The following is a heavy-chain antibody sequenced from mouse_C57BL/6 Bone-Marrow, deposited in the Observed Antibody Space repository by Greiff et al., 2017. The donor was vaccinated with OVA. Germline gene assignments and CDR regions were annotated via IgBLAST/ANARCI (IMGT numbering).Heavy chain of an antibody. V-gene: IGHV1-81*01. CDR1: GYTFTSYG. CDR3: ARDYYGGVFAY. D-gene: IGHD1-1*01. J-gene: IGHJ3*01. CDR2: IYPRSGNT. Sequence: QVQLQQSGAELARPGASVKLSCKASGYTFTSYGISWVKQRTGQGLEWIGEIYPRSGNTYYNEKFKGKATFTADTSSNTAYMQLSSLTTEDSAIYYCARDYYGGVFAYWGQGTLVTVSA.